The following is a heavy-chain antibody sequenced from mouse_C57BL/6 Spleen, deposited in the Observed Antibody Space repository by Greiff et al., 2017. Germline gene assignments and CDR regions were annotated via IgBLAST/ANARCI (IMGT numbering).Heavy chain of an antibody. V-gene: IGHV1-42*01. J-gene: IGHJ4*01. CDR2: INPSTGGT. Sequence: EVQLQQSGPELVKPGASVKISCKASGYSFTGYYMNWVKQSPEKSLEWIGEINPSTGGTTYNQKFKAKATLTVDKSSSTAYMQLKSLTAEDSAVXYCAREGGYAMDYWGQGTSVTVSS. CDR3: AREGGYAMDY. CDR1: GYSFTGYY.